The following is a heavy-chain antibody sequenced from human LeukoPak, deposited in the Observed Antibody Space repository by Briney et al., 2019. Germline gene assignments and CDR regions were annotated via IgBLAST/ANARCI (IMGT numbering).Heavy chain of an antibody. Sequence: PGGSLRLSCAASGFTFSSYWMSWVRQAPGKGLEWVANIKQDGSEKYYVDSVKGRFTISRDNAKNSLYLQMNSLRAEDTAVYYCARVAKWELLRWAQYYFDHWGQGTLVTVSS. D-gene: IGHD1-26*01. V-gene: IGHV3-7*01. CDR3: ARVAKWELLRWAQYYFDH. CDR1: GFTFSSYW. J-gene: IGHJ4*02. CDR2: IKQDGSEK.